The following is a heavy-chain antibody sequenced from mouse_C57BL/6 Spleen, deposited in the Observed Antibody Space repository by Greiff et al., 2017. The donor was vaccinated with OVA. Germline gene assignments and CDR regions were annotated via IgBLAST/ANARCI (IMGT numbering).Heavy chain of an antibody. CDR3: TRGEGNDAGWYFDV. CDR1: GYTFTSYW. V-gene: IGHV1-5*01. D-gene: IGHD2-3*01. Sequence: EVQLQQSGTVLARPGASVKMSCKTSGYTFTSYWMHWVKQRPGQGLEWIGAIYPGNSDTSYNQKFKGKAKLTAVTSASTAYMELSSLTTEDSAVDYSTRGEGNDAGWYFDVWGTGTTVTVSS. CDR2: IYPGNSDT. J-gene: IGHJ1*03.